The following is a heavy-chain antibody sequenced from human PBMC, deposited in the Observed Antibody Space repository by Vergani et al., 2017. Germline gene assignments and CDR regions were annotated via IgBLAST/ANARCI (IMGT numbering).Heavy chain of an antibody. CDR3: ASSEDV. Sequence: QVQLQESGPGLVKPSETLSLTCTVLGGSISSYYWSWIRQPPGKGLEWIGYIYYSGSTNYNPSLKSRVTISVDTSKNQFSLKLSSVTAADTAVYYCASSEDVWGKGTTVTVSS. CDR2: IYYSGST. V-gene: IGHV4-59*01. CDR1: GGSISSYY. J-gene: IGHJ6*04.